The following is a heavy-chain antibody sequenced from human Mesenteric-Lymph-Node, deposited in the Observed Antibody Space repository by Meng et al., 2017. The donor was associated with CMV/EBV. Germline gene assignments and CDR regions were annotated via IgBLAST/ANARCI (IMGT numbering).Heavy chain of an antibody. D-gene: IGHD6-13*01. Sequence: GESLKISCAASGFTFSSYAMSWVRQAPGKGLEWVSAISGSGGSTYYADSVKGRFTISRDNSKNTLFLQMNSLRAGDTAVYYCARVGQHSPVDYWGQGTLVTVSS. CDR3: ARVGQHSPVDY. J-gene: IGHJ4*02. V-gene: IGHV3-23*01. CDR1: GFTFSSYA. CDR2: ISGSGGST.